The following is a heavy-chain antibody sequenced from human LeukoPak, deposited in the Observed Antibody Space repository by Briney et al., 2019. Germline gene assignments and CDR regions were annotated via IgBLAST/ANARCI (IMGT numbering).Heavy chain of an antibody. V-gene: IGHV4-61*02. CDR3: ARDIGSGTYYYYYYMDV. Sequence: PSQTLSLTCTVSGGSISSGSYYWSWIRQPAGKGLEWIGRIYTSGSTNYNPSLKSRVTISVDTSKNQFSLKLSSVTAADTAVYYCARDIGSGTYYYYYYMDVWGKGTTVTVSS. D-gene: IGHD3-10*01. CDR2: IYTSGST. J-gene: IGHJ6*03. CDR1: GGSISSGSYY.